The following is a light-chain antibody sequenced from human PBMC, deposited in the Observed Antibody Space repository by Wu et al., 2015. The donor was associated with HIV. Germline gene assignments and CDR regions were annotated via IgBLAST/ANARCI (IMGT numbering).Light chain of an antibody. CDR2: GAS. V-gene: IGKV3-15*01. Sequence: IMTQSPVTLSVSPGERATLSCRASQSVNINLAWYQQKPGQAPRLLIYGASARAAGVPARFSASGSGTEFTLTISSLQSEDFAVYYCQQGSNWPLTFGQGTRLEIK. CDR3: QQGSNWPLT. J-gene: IGKJ5*01. CDR1: QSVNIN.